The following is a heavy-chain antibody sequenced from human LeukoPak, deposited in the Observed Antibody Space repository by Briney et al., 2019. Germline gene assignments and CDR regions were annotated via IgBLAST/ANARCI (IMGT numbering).Heavy chain of an antibody. D-gene: IGHD6-13*01. J-gene: IGHJ4*02. CDR1: GYTFTSYD. CDR3: ARGERRSSTEALGY. CDR2: MNPNSGNT. Sequence: ASVKVSCKASGYTFTSYDINWVRQATGQGLEWMGWMNPNSGNTGYAQKFQGGVTMTRNTSISTAYMELSSLRSEDTAVYYCARGERRSSTEALGYWGQGTLVTVSS. V-gene: IGHV1-8*01.